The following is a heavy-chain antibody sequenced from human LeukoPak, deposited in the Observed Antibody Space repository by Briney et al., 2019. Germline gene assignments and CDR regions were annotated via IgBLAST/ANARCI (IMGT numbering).Heavy chain of an antibody. V-gene: IGHV4-38-2*01. CDR3: ARQNGDYPDY. CDR2: IYHSGTT. D-gene: IGHD4-17*01. CDR1: GYSISSGYY. J-gene: IGHJ4*02. Sequence: SETLSLTCGVSGYSISSGYYWGWIRQIPGKGLEWIGSIYHSGTTYYSPSLKSRVMISVDTSRNQFSLKLNSVTAADTPVYYCARQNGDYPDYWGQGTLVTVSS.